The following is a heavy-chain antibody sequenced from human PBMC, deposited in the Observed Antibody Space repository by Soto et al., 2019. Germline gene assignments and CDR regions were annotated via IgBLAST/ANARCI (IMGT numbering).Heavy chain of an antibody. CDR1: GYTFTSYY. D-gene: IGHD2-8*01. J-gene: IGHJ4*02. V-gene: IGHV1-46*01. Sequence: QVQLVQSGAEVKKPGASVKVSCKASGYTFTSYYMHWVRQAPGQGLEWMGIINPSGGSTSYAQKFQGRVTMTSDTSTSTVYMELSSLRSEDTAVYYCARDLGYCTNGVCYYFDYWGQGTLVTVSS. CDR2: INPSGGST. CDR3: ARDLGYCTNGVCYYFDY.